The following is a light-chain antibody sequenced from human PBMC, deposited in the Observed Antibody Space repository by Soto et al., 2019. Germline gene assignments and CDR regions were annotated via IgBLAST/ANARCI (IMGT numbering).Light chain of an antibody. Sequence: QSVLTQPASVSGSPGQSITISCTGTSSDVGGYNYVSWYQHHPGKASKLMIYDVSNRPSGVFNRFSGSKSGNTASLTISGLQAEDEADYYCSLYTSSSTDVFGTGTKVTVL. CDR3: SLYTSSSTDV. J-gene: IGLJ1*01. CDR1: SSDVGGYNY. CDR2: DVS. V-gene: IGLV2-14*03.